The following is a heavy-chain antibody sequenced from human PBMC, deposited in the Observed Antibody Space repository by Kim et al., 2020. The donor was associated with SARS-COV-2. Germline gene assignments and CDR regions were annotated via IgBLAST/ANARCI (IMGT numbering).Heavy chain of an antibody. CDR3: ARLSLSGGSNSYGMDV. V-gene: IGHV5-51*01. J-gene: IGHJ6*02. Sequence: GASLKISCKGSGYSFTSYWIGWVRQMPGKGLEWMGIIYPGDSDTRYSPSFQGQVTISADKSISTAYLQWSSLKASDTAMYYCARLSLSGGSNSYGMDVWGQGTTVTVSS. CDR1: GYSFTSYW. D-gene: IGHD2-15*01. CDR2: IYPGDSDT.